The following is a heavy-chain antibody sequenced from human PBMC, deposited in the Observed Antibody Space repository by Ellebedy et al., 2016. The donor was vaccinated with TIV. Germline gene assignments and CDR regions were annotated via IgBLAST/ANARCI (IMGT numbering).Heavy chain of an antibody. CDR3: AKQGQHTSGWYRRYYGMDV. Sequence: GESLKISXAASGFTFSSYAMSWVRQAPGKGLEWVSAISGSGGSTYYADSVKGRFTISRDNSKNTLYLQMNSLRAEDTAVNYCAKQGQHTSGWYRRYYGMDVWGQGTTVTVSS. J-gene: IGHJ6*02. D-gene: IGHD6-19*01. V-gene: IGHV3-23*01. CDR1: GFTFSSYA. CDR2: ISGSGGST.